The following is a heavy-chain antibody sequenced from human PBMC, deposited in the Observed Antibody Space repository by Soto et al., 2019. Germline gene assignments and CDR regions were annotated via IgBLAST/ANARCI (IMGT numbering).Heavy chain of an antibody. CDR2: ISWDSGII. D-gene: IGHD3-22*01. Sequence: SLRLSCAASKVSFDDYAFHWVRQAPGKGLEWVSGISWDSGIISHADSVKGRFSISRDNAKKYVFLQMDSLRPEDTALYYCVKDFGYYYDYAFDVWGQRTAVTVSS. CDR1: KVSFDDYA. CDR3: VKDFGYYYDYAFDV. V-gene: IGHV3-9*01. J-gene: IGHJ3*01.